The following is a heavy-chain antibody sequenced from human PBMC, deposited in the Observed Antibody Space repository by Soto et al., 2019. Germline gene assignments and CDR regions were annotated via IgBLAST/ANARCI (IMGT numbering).Heavy chain of an antibody. CDR2: IKSKTDGETI. CDR1: GFTLSRAW. J-gene: IGHJ4*02. D-gene: IGHD2-15*01. Sequence: EVQLVESGGGLVKPGGSLRLSCAGSGFTLSRAWMNWVRQAPGKGLEWVGRIKSKTDGETIDYAAPVKGRVTISRDDSQNTLYLQMNRLETEDTAVYYCTTDHLVVVASFDIWGQGTLVTVSS. CDR3: TTDHLVVVASFDI. V-gene: IGHV3-15*07.